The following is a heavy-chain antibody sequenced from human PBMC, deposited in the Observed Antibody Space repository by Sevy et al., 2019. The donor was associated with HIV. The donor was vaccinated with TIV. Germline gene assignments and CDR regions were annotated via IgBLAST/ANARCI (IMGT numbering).Heavy chain of an antibody. CDR2: INHSGGT. V-gene: IGHV4-34*01. Sequence: SETLSLTCAVYGGSFSGYYWSWIRQPPGKGLEWIGEINHSGGTNYNPSLKSRVTISVDTSKNQFSLKLNSVTAADPAVYYCARHCSASSCSHAFDIWGQGTMVTVSS. D-gene: IGHD2-15*01. CDR3: ARHCSASSCSHAFDI. CDR1: GGSFSGYY. J-gene: IGHJ3*02.